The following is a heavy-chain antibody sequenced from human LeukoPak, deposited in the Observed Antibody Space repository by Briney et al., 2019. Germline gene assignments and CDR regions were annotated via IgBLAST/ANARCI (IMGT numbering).Heavy chain of an antibody. Sequence: PGRSLRLSCAASGFTFSSYGMNWVRQAPGKGLEWVAVISYDGSKKYYADSVKGRFTISRDNSKNTLYLQMNSLRAEDTAVYYCAKDPDSSSWHYWGQGTLVTVSS. CDR1: GFTFSSYG. D-gene: IGHD6-13*01. CDR2: ISYDGSKK. V-gene: IGHV3-30*18. CDR3: AKDPDSSSWHY. J-gene: IGHJ4*02.